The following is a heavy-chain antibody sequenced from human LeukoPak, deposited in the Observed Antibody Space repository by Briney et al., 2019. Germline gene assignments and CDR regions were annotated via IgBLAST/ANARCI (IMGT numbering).Heavy chain of an antibody. CDR3: ARRGDFYASGSYYGGWFGP. Sequence: ASVNVSCKTSGYTFISFDINWVRQATGQGLEWMGWMNPNSGITHYAQKFQGRVTMTRNTSITTAYLELSSLTSEDTAVYYCARRGDFYASGSYYGGWFGPWGQGVLVTVSS. CDR2: MNPNSGIT. D-gene: IGHD3-10*01. J-gene: IGHJ5*02. CDR1: GYTFISFD. V-gene: IGHV1-8*01.